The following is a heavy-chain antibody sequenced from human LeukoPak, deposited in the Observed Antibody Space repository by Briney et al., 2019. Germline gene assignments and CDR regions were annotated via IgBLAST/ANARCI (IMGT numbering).Heavy chain of an antibody. Sequence: PSETLSLTCAVYGRSFSGYYWSWIRQPPGKGLEWIGEINHSGSTNYNPSLKSRVTISVDTSKNQFSLKLSSVTAADTAVYYCARGLGYYDFWSGYIAHFDYWGQGTPVTVSS. CDR1: GRSFSGYY. CDR2: INHSGST. D-gene: IGHD3-3*01. V-gene: IGHV4-34*01. J-gene: IGHJ4*02. CDR3: ARGLGYYDFWSGYIAHFDY.